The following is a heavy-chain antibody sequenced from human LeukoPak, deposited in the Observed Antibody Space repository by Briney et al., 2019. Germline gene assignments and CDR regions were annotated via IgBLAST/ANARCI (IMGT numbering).Heavy chain of an antibody. D-gene: IGHD6-19*01. V-gene: IGHV4-39*07. CDR3: ARVGSGWGDFDY. Sequence: KPSETLSLTCTVSGGSISSSSHYWVWIRRPPGKGLQWIGSIFSYYSGSTYYNPSLKSRVTISVHTSENQFSPKLSSVTAADTAVYYCARVGSGWGDFDYWGQGNLVTVSS. CDR2: IFSYYSGST. CDR1: GGSISSSSHY. J-gene: IGHJ4*02.